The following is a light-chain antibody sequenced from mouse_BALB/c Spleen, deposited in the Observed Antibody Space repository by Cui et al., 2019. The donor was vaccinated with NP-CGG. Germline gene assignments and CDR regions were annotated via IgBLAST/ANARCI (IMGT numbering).Light chain of an antibody. CDR1: TGAVTYRNY. CDR2: GTN. J-gene: IGLJ1*01. Sequence: QAVVTQESALTTSPGETVTLTCRSSTGAVTYRNYAIWVQEKPDHLFTGLIGGTNNRAPGVPARFSGSLIGDKAALTITGAQTEDEAIYFCALWYSNHWVFGGGTKLTVL. CDR3: ALWYSNHWV. V-gene: IGLV1*01.